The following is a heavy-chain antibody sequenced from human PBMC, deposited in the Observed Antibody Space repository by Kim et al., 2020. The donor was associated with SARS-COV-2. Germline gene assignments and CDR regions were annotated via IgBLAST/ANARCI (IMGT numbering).Heavy chain of an antibody. CDR3: ARYGDAFDI. CDR2: IHYRGNT. Sequence: SETLSLTCTVSGGSISSGGYYWSWIRQHPGKGLEWIGYIHYRGNTHYKPSLQSRVSISVDTSKNQFSLKLSSVTAADTAVYYCARYGDAFDIWGQGTIVTLSA. D-gene: IGHD4-17*01. J-gene: IGHJ3*02. CDR1: GGSISSGGYY. V-gene: IGHV4-31*03.